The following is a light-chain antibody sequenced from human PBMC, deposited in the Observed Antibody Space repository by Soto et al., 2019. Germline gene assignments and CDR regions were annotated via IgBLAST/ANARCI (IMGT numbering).Light chain of an antibody. CDR2: DAS. J-gene: IGKJ5*01. Sequence: IALTQSPALLSESAGDSGTIACRASQGVXSYFNWYQLKPGKAPKPMTADASSLPGGVPSRLSGSGSATEFTLTISSRQPDDFYTYYFQQASSFTPTFGQGTRLEI. CDR3: QQASSFTPT. V-gene: IGKV1-9*01. CDR1: QGVXSY.